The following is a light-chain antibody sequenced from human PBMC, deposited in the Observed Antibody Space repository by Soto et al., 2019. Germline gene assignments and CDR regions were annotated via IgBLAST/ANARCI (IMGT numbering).Light chain of an antibody. CDR2: GTS. CDR1: QSVSTSF. CDR3: HQFDSSLT. Sequence: EIVLTQSPGTLSLSPGDRATLSSRASQSVSTSFLACYQQTPGQAPRTLIYGTSSRATGIPDRFSGSGSGTDFTLTISRLEPEDFAVYYCHQFDSSLTFGQGTTVEIK. V-gene: IGKV3-20*01. J-gene: IGKJ1*01.